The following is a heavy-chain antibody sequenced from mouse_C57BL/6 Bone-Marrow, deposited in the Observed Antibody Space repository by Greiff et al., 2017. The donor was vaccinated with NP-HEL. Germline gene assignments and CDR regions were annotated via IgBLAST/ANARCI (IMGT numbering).Heavy chain of an antibody. V-gene: IGHV5-9-1*02. CDR2: ISSGGDYI. D-gene: IGHD1-1*01. CDR3: TREGRFSTTVVAHWYFDV. CDR1: GFTFSSYA. Sequence: EVMLVESGGGLVKPGGSLKLSCAASGFTFSSYAMSWVRQTPEKRLEWVAYISSGGDYIYYADTVKGRFTISRDNARNTLYLQMSSLKSEDTAMYYCTREGRFSTTVVAHWYFDVWGTGTTVTVSS. J-gene: IGHJ1*03.